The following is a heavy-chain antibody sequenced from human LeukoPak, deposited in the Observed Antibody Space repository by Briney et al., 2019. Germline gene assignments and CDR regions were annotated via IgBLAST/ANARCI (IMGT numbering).Heavy chain of an antibody. CDR1: GGSISSYY. J-gene: IGHJ5*02. CDR2: IYTSGST. Sequence: PSETLSLTCSVSGGSISSYYWSWIRQPAGKGLEWIGRIYTSGSTNYNPSLKSRVTMSVDTSKNQFSLKLSSVTAADTAVYYCARDGADQDPGYDFWSGYENLLGWFDPWGQGTLVTVSS. V-gene: IGHV4-4*07. D-gene: IGHD3-3*01. CDR3: ARDGADQDPGYDFWSGYENLLGWFDP.